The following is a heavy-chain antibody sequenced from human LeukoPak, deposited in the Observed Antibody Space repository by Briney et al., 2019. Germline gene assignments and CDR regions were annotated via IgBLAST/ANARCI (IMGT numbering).Heavy chain of an antibody. D-gene: IGHD4-17*01. V-gene: IGHV4-39*01. J-gene: IGHJ4*02. CDR1: GGSISSSSYY. Sequence: SETLSLTCTVSGGSISSSSYYWGWIRQPPGKGLEWIGSIYYSGSTYYNPSLKSRVTISVDTSKNQFSLKLSSVTAADTAVYYCARHVGATTSYWGQGTLVTVSS. CDR3: ARHVGATTSY. CDR2: IYYSGST.